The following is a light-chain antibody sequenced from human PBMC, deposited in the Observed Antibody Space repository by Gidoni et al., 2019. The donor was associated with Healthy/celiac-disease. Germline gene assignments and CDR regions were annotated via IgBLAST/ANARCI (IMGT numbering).Light chain of an antibody. CDR2: KAS. CDR3: QQYNSYCT. Sequence: DIQMTQSPSTLSASVGDRATITCRASQSSSSWLAWYQQKPGKAPKLRIYKASRLESGVPSRFSGSGSGTEFTLTISSLQPDDFATYYCQQYNSYCTFGQGTKLEIK. V-gene: IGKV1-5*03. J-gene: IGKJ2*02. CDR1: QSSSSW.